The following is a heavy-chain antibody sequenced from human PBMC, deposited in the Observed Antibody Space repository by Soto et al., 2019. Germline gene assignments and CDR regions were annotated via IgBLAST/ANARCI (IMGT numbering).Heavy chain of an antibody. CDR2: ISYDGSNK. V-gene: IGHV3-30-3*02. CDR3: AKNRGSGAPRGNYGMDV. D-gene: IGHD3-10*01. J-gene: IGHJ6*02. CDR1: GFTFSRYA. Sequence: QVQLVESGGGVVQPGRSLRLSCAASGFTFSRYAMDWVRQAPGKGLEWVALISYDGSNKFYADSVKGRFTISRDNSKKKQYLQMNSLRAEDTAVYYCAKNRGSGAPRGNYGMDVWGQGTTVTVSS.